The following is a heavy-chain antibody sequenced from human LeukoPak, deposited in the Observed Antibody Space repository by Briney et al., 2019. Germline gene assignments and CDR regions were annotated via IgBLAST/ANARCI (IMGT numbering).Heavy chain of an antibody. CDR1: GGSITFGSYY. V-gene: IGHV4-61*02. Sequence: SETLSLTCTVSGGSITFGSYYWTWIRQPAGNGLEWIGRTYTSGRTFYNPSLKSRVTISMDTSMNQFSLRLNSVTAADTAVHYCARARVIPASFDDWGQGTLVTVSS. J-gene: IGHJ4*02. CDR2: TYTSGRT. CDR3: ARARVIPASFDD.